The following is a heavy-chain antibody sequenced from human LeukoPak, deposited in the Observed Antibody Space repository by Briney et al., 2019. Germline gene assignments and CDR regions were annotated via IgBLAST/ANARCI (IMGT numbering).Heavy chain of an antibody. D-gene: IGHD3-10*01. CDR3: ARDFGHWQINGAYYFDY. CDR1: GFTFSSYE. CDR2: ISSSGSTI. J-gene: IGHJ4*02. Sequence: GGSLRLSCAASGFTFSSYEMNWVRQAPGKGLEWVSYISSSGSTIYYADSVKGRFTVSRDHAKNSLYLQMNSLRAEDTAVYYCARDFGHWQINGAYYFDYWGQGTLVTVSS. V-gene: IGHV3-48*03.